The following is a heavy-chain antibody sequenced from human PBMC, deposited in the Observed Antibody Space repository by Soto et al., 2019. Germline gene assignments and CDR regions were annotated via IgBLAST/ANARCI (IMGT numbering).Heavy chain of an antibody. Sequence: QVQLVQSGAEVKKPGASVKVSCKASGYTFTSYGISWVRQAPGQGLEWMGWISAYNGNTNYAQKLQGRVTMTTDTSTSPAYMELRSLRSDDTDVYYCARDDRYSSGWYGGYAFDIWGQGTMVTVSS. V-gene: IGHV1-18*01. CDR3: ARDDRYSSGWYGGYAFDI. J-gene: IGHJ3*02. CDR1: GYTFTSYG. D-gene: IGHD6-19*01. CDR2: ISAYNGNT.